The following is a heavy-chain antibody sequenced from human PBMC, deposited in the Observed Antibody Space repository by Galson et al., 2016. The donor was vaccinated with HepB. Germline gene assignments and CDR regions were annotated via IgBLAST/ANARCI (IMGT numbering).Heavy chain of an antibody. V-gene: IGHV3-7*04. CDR1: GFSLGNYW. J-gene: IGHJ2*01. Sequence: SLRLSCAASGFSLGNYWMNWARQAPGKGLEWLANIKKDGSEINYVDSVKGRFTISRDNAKNSLFLQMNTLRVEDTAVYYCTREFDLWGHGTQVTVSS. CDR3: TREFDL. CDR2: IKKDGSEI.